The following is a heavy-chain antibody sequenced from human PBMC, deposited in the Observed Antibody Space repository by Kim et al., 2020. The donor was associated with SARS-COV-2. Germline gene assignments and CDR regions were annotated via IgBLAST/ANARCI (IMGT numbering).Heavy chain of an antibody. CDR3: AGGGGGYYNY. Sequence: GGSLRLSCAASGFTFSSYWMHWVRQAPGKGLVWVSRIKSDGSSTSYADSVKGRFTISRDNAKNTLYLQMNSLRAEDTAVYYCAGGGGGYYNYWGQGTLVTVSS. CDR1: GFTFSSYW. D-gene: IGHD3-10*01. CDR2: IKSDGSST. J-gene: IGHJ4*02. V-gene: IGHV3-74*01.